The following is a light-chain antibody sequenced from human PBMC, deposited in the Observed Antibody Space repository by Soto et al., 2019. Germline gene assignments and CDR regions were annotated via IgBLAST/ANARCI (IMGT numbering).Light chain of an antibody. J-gene: IGKJ4*01. CDR2: DAS. CDR1: QDISNY. V-gene: IGKV1-33*01. Sequence: DIQMTQSPSSLSASVGDRVTITCQASQDISNYLNWYQQKPGKAPKLLIYDASNLETGVPSRFSGSGSGTDFTFTISSLQPEDIATYYCHQYGSLPPLTFGGGTKVGIK. CDR3: HQYGSLPPLT.